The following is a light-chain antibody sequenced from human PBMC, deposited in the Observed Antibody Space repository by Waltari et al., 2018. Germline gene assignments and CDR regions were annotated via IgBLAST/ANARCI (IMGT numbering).Light chain of an antibody. Sequence: SSELPQDPAVSVALGQTIRITRHRDSLRSGDASWYQQKPGQAPVLVMFGENNRPSGIPDRFSGSISGSTTSLTITGAQAEDEADYYCNSRDNRGQGVVFGGGTKVTVL. V-gene: IGLV3-19*01. CDR2: GEN. CDR3: NSRDNRGQGVV. CDR1: SLRSGD. J-gene: IGLJ2*01.